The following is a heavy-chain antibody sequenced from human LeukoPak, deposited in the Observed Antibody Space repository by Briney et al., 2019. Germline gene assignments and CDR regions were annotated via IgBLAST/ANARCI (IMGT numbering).Heavy chain of an antibody. J-gene: IGHJ4*02. D-gene: IGHD2-15*01. Sequence: SETLSLTCTVSGGSITSSSYYWGWIRQPPGKGLEWIGSVYYSGSANYNPSLKSRVTIPVDTSKNHFSLKLNSVTAADTAVYYCARHRHCSGGICYVYFDYWGQGTLVTVSS. CDR1: GGSITSSSYY. V-gene: IGHV4-39*01. CDR2: VYYSGSA. CDR3: ARHRHCSGGICYVYFDY.